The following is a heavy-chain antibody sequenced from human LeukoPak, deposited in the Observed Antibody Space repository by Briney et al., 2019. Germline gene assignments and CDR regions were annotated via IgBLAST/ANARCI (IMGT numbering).Heavy chain of an antibody. J-gene: IGHJ4*02. D-gene: IGHD2-2*01. Sequence: PSETLSLTCTVSGGSINSSSNQWGWIRQPPGKGLEWIGSISYSGNTYYKPSLKSRVTVSVDTSKKQFSLKLSSVTAVDTAVYFCARIPIVIVPAYFDSWGQGTLVTVSS. CDR1: GGSINSSSNQ. CDR2: ISYSGNT. CDR3: ARIPIVIVPAYFDS. V-gene: IGHV4-39*01.